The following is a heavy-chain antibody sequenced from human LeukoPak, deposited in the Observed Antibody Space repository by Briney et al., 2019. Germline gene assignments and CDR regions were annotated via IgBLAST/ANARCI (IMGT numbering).Heavy chain of an antibody. V-gene: IGHV4-61*08. J-gene: IGHJ3*02. CDR1: GGSISSGDYY. CDR3: AREYPHYYYDSSGPDAFDI. Sequence: SETLSLTCTVSGGSISSGDYYWSWIRQPPGKGLEWIGYIYYSGSTNYNPSLKSRVTMSVDTSKNQFSLKLSSVTAADTAVYYCAREYPHYYYDSSGPDAFDIWGQGTMVTVSS. CDR2: IYYSGST. D-gene: IGHD3-22*01.